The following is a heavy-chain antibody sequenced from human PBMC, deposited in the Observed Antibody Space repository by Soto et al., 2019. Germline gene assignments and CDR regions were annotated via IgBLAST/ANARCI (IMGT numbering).Heavy chain of an antibody. V-gene: IGHV5-51*01. J-gene: IGHJ5*02. D-gene: IGHD3-22*01. Sequence: PGESLKISCKGFGYNFADYWIAWVRLMPGKGLEWMGIVHPGDSDTRYNPSFQGQVTISADKSINTAYLQWSSLKASDSAMYYCARRLYYYYKSGHYVVWFDPWGHGTLVTVSS. CDR3: ARRLYYYYKSGHYVVWFDP. CDR1: GYNFADYW. CDR2: VHPGDSDT.